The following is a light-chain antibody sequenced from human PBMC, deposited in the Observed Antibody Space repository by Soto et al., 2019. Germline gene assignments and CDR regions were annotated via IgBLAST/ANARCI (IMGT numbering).Light chain of an antibody. CDR3: QQYNNWPPLYT. CDR1: QSIGSN. V-gene: IGKV3-15*01. Sequence: EIVMTQSPATLSMSPGERATLSCRASQSIGSNLAWYQQKPGQAPRLLIYGASTRATGIPARFSGSGSGTDFTLTISSLQSEDFAIYYCQQYNNWPPLYTFGQGTKLENK. CDR2: GAS. J-gene: IGKJ2*01.